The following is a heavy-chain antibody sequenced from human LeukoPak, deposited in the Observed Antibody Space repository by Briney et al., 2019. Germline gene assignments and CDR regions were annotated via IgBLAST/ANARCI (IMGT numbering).Heavy chain of an antibody. CDR1: GFSFNIYA. CDR2: IDRSGGST. V-gene: IGHV3-23*01. D-gene: IGHD4-17*01. Sequence: VGSLRLSCAASGFSFNIYAMSWVRQAPGKGLEWVAAIDRSGGSTFYADSVKGRFTISKDNSKNTLYLQINSLRVDDTAIYYCARGSHGEHDSWG. J-gene: IGHJ5*01. CDR3: ARGSHGEHDS.